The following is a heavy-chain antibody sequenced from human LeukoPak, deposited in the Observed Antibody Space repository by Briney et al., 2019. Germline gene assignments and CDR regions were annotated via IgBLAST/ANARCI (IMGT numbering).Heavy chain of an antibody. CDR1: GFTFSSYS. CDR3: ARDHEYYGSSGYYYSHFDY. J-gene: IGHJ4*02. Sequence: GGSLRLSCAASGFTFSSYSMNWVRQAPGKGLKWVSSISSSSSYIYYADSVKGRFTISRDNAKNSLYLQMNSLRAEDTAVYYCARDHEYYGSSGYYYSHFDYWGQGTLVTVSS. D-gene: IGHD3-22*01. V-gene: IGHV3-21*01. CDR2: ISSSSSYI.